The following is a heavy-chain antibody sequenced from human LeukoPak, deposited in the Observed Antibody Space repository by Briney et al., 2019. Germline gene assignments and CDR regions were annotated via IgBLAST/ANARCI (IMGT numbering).Heavy chain of an antibody. CDR1: GGSFSGYY. Sequence: SETLSLTCAVYGGSFSGYYWSWIRQPPGKGLEWIGEINHSGSTNYNPSLKSRVTISVDTSKNQFSLKLSSVTAADTAVYYCARGPLYYYGSGSYLDYWGRGTLVTVSS. CDR3: ARGPLYYYGSGSYLDY. D-gene: IGHD3-10*01. CDR2: INHSGST. V-gene: IGHV4-34*01. J-gene: IGHJ4*02.